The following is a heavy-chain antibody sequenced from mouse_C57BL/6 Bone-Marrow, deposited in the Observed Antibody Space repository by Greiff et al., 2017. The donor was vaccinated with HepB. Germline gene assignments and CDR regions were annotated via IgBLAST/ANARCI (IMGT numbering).Heavy chain of an antibody. V-gene: IGHV1-62-2*01. CDR3: ARHEKLRGYFDY. J-gene: IGHJ2*01. D-gene: IGHD1-1*01. Sequence: VQGVESGAELVKPGASVKLSCKASGYTFTEYTIHWVKQRSGQGLEWIGWFYPGSGSIKYNEKFKDKATLTADKSSSTVYMELSRLTSEDSAVYFCARHEKLRGYFDYWGQGTTLTVSS. CDR1: GYTFTEYT. CDR2: FYPGSGSI.